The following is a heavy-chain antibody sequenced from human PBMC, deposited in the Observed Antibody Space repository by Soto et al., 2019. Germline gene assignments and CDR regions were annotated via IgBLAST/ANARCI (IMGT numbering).Heavy chain of an antibody. CDR1: GGTFSSYA. V-gene: IGHV1-69*06. Sequence: SVKVSCKASGGTFSSYAISWVRQAPGQGLEWMGGIIPIFGTANYAQKFQGRVTITADKSTSTAYMELSSLRSEDTAVYYCAREAYSGYRFETAGYYYGMDVWGQGTTVTVSS. CDR3: AREAYSGYRFETAGYYYGMDV. D-gene: IGHD5-12*01. J-gene: IGHJ6*02. CDR2: IIPIFGTA.